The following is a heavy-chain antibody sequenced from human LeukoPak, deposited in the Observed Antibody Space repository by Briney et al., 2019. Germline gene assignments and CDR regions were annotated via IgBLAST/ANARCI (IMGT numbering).Heavy chain of an antibody. Sequence: SETLSLTCTVSGGSISSYYWSWIRQPPGKGLEWIGYIYYSERPNYNPSLKSRVTISVDTSKNQFSLKLTSVAAADTAVYYCARRGGSPLGAFDIWGQGTLVTVSS. J-gene: IGHJ3*02. CDR1: GGSISSYY. CDR2: IYYSERP. V-gene: IGHV4-59*01. D-gene: IGHD1-26*01. CDR3: ARRGGSPLGAFDI.